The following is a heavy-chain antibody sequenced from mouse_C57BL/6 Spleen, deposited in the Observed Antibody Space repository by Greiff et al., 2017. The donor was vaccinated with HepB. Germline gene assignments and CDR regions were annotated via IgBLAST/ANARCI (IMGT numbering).Heavy chain of an antibody. CDR3: ARSYDGYPFAY. V-gene: IGHV1-82*01. CDR1: GYAFSSSW. D-gene: IGHD2-3*01. CDR2: IYPGDGDT. J-gene: IGHJ3*01. Sequence: VHLVESGPELVKPGASVKISCKASGYAFSSSWMNWVKQRPGKGLEWIGRIYPGDGDTNYNGKFKGKATLTADKSSSTAYMQLSSLTSEDSAVYFCARSYDGYPFAYWGQGTLVTVSA.